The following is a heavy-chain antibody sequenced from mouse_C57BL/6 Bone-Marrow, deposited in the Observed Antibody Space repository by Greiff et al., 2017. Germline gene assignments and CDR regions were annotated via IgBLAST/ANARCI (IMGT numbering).Heavy chain of an antibody. CDR2: ISSGGSYT. V-gene: IGHV5-6*01. CDR3: ARPYGYYLAY. J-gene: IGHJ3*01. Sequence: VQLKESGGDLVKPGGSLKLSCAASGFTFSSYGMSWVRQTPDKRLEWVATISSGGSYTYYPDSVKGRFTISRDNAENTLYLQMSSLKSEDTAMYYCARPYGYYLAYSGQGTLVTVSA. D-gene: IGHD2-3*01. CDR1: GFTFSSYG.